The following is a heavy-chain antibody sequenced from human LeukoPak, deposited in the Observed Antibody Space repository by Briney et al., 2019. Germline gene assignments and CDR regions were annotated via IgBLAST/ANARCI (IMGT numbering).Heavy chain of an antibody. CDR1: GFTFSSSA. J-gene: IGHJ4*02. Sequence: GGSLSLSCAPSGFTFSSSAMTWVRQAPGKGLEWVSLISGSGGNTFYADSVKGRFTISRDNSKNTLYLQLNRLRAEDTAVYYCGKDIQCAYWGQGTLVTVSS. D-gene: IGHD2-21*01. CDR3: GKDIQCAY. CDR2: ISGSGGNT. V-gene: IGHV3-23*01.